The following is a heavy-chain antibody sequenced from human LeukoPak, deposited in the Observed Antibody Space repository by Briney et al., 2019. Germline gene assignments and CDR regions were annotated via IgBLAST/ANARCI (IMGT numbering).Heavy chain of an antibody. D-gene: IGHD2-15*01. CDR2: INPNSGDT. CDR3: ARGGSAGGFDI. Sequence: ASVKVSCKASGYTFTYYYMHWVRQAPGQGLEWMGWINPNSGDTNYAQKFQGRVTMTTDTSTTTAYIELRSLRYDDTAVYYCARGGSAGGFDIWGQGTMVTVSS. CDR1: GYTFTYYY. V-gene: IGHV1-2*02. J-gene: IGHJ3*02.